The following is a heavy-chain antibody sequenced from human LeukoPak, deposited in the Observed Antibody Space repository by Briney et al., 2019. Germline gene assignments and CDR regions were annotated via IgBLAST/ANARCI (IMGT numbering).Heavy chain of an antibody. V-gene: IGHV5-51*01. CDR3: ARYKATTWIDS. CDR1: GYTFTTYW. Sequence: GESLKISCRGSGYTFTTYWIAWVRQMPGKGLELMGIIYPDDSDTRYRPPFQGQVTISADKSISTASLQWSSLKAADSAMYYCARYKATTWIDSWGQGTLGTVSS. J-gene: IGHJ4*02. D-gene: IGHD1-1*01. CDR2: IYPDDSDT.